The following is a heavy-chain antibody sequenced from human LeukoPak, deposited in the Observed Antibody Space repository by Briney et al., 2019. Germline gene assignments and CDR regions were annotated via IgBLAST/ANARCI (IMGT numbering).Heavy chain of an antibody. V-gene: IGHV3-74*01. J-gene: IGHJ4*02. D-gene: IGHD5-24*01. CDR1: GFTFNTYV. CDR3: VRDKDGYNF. Sequence: GGSLRLSCAASGFTFNTYVMHWVRQAPGKGLVWVARIDTDGKTTAYADSVKGRFTISRDNAKNMLYVQMNSLRAEDTAVYYCVRDKDGYNFWGQGTLVSVSS. CDR2: IDTDGKTT.